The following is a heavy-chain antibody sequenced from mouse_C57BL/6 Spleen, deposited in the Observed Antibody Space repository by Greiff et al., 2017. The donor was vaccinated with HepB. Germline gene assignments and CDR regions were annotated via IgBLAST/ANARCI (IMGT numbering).Heavy chain of an antibody. CDR3: ARSTTVVATGGFYYAMDY. V-gene: IGHV1-76*01. CDR2: IYPGSGNT. D-gene: IGHD1-1*01. CDR1: GYTFTDYY. J-gene: IGHJ4*01. Sequence: QVQLQQSGAELVRPGASVKLSCKASGYTFTDYYINWVKQRPGQGLEWIARIYPGSGNTYYNEKFKGKATLTAEKSSSTAYMQLSSLTSEDSAVYFCARSTTVVATGGFYYAMDYWGQGTSVTVSS.